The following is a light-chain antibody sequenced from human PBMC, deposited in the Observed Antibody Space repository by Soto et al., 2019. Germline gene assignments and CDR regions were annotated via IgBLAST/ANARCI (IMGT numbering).Light chain of an antibody. CDR3: LQVSSFPRT. CDR2: KAS. CDR1: QTISSW. J-gene: IGKJ1*01. Sequence: DIQMTQSPSTLSGSVGDRVTITCRASQTISSWLAWYQQKPGKAPKLLIYKASTLKSGVPSRFSGSGSGTEFTLTISSLQPDDFATYYCLQVSSFPRTFGQGTKVDIK. V-gene: IGKV1-5*03.